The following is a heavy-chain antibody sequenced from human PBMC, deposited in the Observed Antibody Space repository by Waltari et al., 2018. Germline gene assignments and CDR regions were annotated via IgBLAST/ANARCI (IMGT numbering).Heavy chain of an antibody. D-gene: IGHD7-27*01. CDR3: ARSANWGEVFDY. CDR2: IKQDGSEK. V-gene: IGHV3-7*01. J-gene: IGHJ4*02. CDR1: GFTFSSYL. Sequence: EVQLVESGGGLVQPGGSLRLSCAASGFTFSSYLIRWVRQAPGKGLEWVANIKQDGSEKYYVDSVKGRFTISRDNAKNSLYLQMNSLRAEDTAVYYCARSANWGEVFDYWGQGTLVTVSS.